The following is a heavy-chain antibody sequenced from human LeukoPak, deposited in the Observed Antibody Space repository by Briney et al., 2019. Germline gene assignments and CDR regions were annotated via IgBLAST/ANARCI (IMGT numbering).Heavy chain of an antibody. CDR1: GFTFSTSG. CDR2: IRNDGNKY. CDR3: VKVDT. V-gene: IGHV3-30*02. D-gene: IGHD5-18*01. Sequence: QSGESLRLSCVASGFTFSTSGMHWVRQSPGKGLDWVAFIRNDGNKYNYAESVKGRFTISRDNSKNTLYLQMDSLSAEDTAVYYCVKVDTWGQGTLVTVSS. J-gene: IGHJ4*02.